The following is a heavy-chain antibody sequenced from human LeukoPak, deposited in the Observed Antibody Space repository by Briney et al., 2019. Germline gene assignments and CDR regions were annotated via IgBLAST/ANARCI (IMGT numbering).Heavy chain of an antibody. D-gene: IGHD3-22*01. Sequence: ASVKVSCKASGYTFTDYYIHWVRQAPGQGLEWMGWINPDTGATNFAQRFLGRVTLTRDTSITTACMEVNSLTSDDTAVYYCARDRVERPYYYDSSGYYGWWFDPWGQGTLVTVSS. CDR1: GYTFTDYY. V-gene: IGHV1-2*02. CDR3: ARDRVERPYYYDSSGYYGWWFDP. J-gene: IGHJ5*02. CDR2: INPDTGAT.